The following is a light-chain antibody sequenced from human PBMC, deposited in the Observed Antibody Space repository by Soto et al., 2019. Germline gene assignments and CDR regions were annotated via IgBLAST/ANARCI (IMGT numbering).Light chain of an antibody. CDR3: KQYGSSPIT. V-gene: IGKV3-20*01. J-gene: IGKJ5*01. Sequence: EIVLTQSPGTLSLSPGERATLSCRASQSVSSSYLAWYQQKPGQAPRLLIYGASRRATGIPDRFSGSGYGTDFTITISRLEPEDFAVYYCKQYGSSPITFGQGTRLEI. CDR2: GAS. CDR1: QSVSSSY.